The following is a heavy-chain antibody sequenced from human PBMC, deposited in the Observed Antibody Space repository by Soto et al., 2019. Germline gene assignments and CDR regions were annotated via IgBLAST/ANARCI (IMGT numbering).Heavy chain of an antibody. CDR1: GGTFSSYA. V-gene: IGHV1-69*13. J-gene: IGHJ6*02. D-gene: IGHD3-3*01. CDR3: ARGDFWSGYYYYYYGMDV. CDR2: IIPIFGTA. Sequence: ASVKVSCKASGGTFSSYAISWVRQAPGQGLEWMGGIIPIFGTANYAQKFQGRVTITADESTSTAYMELSSLRSEDTAVYYCARGDFWSGYYYYYYGMDVWGQGTTVTVSS.